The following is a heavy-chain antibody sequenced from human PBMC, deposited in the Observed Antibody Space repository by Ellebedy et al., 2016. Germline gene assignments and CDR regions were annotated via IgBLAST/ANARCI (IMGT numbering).Heavy chain of an antibody. CDR2: IYYSGST. V-gene: IGHV4-59*08. Sequence: SETLSLTCTVSGGSISSYYWNWIRQPPGKGLEWIGYIYYSGSTNYNPSLKSRVTISVDTSKNQFSLKLSSVTAADTAVYYCATSAVGISLVIEYWGQGILVTVSS. CDR1: GGSISSYY. D-gene: IGHD6-13*01. CDR3: ATSAVGISLVIEY. J-gene: IGHJ4*02.